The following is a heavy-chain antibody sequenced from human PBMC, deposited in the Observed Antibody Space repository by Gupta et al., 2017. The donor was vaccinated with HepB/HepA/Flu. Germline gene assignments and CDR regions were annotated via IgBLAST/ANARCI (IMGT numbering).Heavy chain of an antibody. Sequence: VQLVQSGAEVKKPGASVKVSCTASGYTLTDYHIHWVQQAPGQGLQWMGRINPNTGGTNYVQKFQGRVSMTRDTSISTAYMELSGLRSDDTAVYYCARGQSALLRFLEEDCYYMDVWGTGTTVSVSS. V-gene: IGHV1-2*06. D-gene: IGHD3-3*01. CDR1: GYTLTDYH. CDR2: INPNTGGT. J-gene: IGHJ6*03. CDR3: ARGQSALLRFLEEDCYYMDV.